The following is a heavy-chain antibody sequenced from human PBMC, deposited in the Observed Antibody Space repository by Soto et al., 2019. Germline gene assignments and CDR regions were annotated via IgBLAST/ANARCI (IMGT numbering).Heavy chain of an antibody. CDR2: ISSTSSKI. V-gene: IGHV3-48*02. CDR1: GFTFSSYS. Sequence: GGSLRLSCAASGFTFSSYSMTWVRQTPGKGQEWLSYISSTSSKIYYADSVKGRFTISRDNAKDSLYLQMNSLRDEDTAVYYCASDFDCSYFVFFIGYYSYGLYVCGLGTTLTVS. J-gene: IGHJ6*02. D-gene: IGHD3-16*01. CDR3: ASDFDCSYFVFFIGYYSYGLYV.